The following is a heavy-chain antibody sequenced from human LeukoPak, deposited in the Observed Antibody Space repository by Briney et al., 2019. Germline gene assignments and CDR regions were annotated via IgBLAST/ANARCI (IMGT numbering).Heavy chain of an antibody. CDR3: ARGDAYGDYFDS. CDR2: IKSDGSEK. Sequence: PGGSLRLSCAASGFSVSGHWMNWVRQAPGKGLEWVANIKSDGSEKYYVDSVKGRFTISRDDAKNSLDLQMSGLTAEDTAVYYCARGDAYGDYFDSWGQGTLVTVSS. D-gene: IGHD4/OR15-4a*01. V-gene: IGHV3-7*01. J-gene: IGHJ4*02. CDR1: GFSVSGHW.